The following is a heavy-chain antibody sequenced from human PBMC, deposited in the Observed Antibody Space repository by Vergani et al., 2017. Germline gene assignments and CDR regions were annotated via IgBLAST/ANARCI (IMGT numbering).Heavy chain of an antibody. Sequence: EVQLVESGGGLVQPGGSLRLSCAASGFTFSGYSMNWVRQAPGKGLEWVSYISSSSRTIYYADSVKGRFTISRDKAKNSLFLQMNSLRAEDTAVYYCAREWVRGVISAHYFDYWGQGTLVTVSS. D-gene: IGHD3-10*01. CDR2: ISSSSRTI. V-gene: IGHV3-48*01. CDR3: AREWVRGVISAHYFDY. J-gene: IGHJ4*02. CDR1: GFTFSGYS.